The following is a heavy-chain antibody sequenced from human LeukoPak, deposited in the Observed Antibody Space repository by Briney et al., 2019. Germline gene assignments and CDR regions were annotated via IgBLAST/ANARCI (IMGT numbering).Heavy chain of an antibody. D-gene: IGHD3-10*01. Sequence: NPSETLSLTCTVSGGSISSSSYYWGWIRQPPGKGLEWIGRIYYSGSTYYNPSLKSRVTISVDTSKNQFSLKLSSVTAADTAVYYCARLVYYGSGSYWYFDLWGRGTLVTVSS. CDR2: IYYSGST. J-gene: IGHJ2*01. V-gene: IGHV4-39*01. CDR1: GGSISSSSYY. CDR3: ARLVYYGSGSYWYFDL.